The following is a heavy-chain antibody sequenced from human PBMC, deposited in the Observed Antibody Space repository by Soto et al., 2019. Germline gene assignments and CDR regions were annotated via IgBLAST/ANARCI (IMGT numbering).Heavy chain of an antibody. CDR1: GFTVSSNY. CDR3: ARDPGDGYFDY. CDR2: ICSGGST. Sequence: PGGSLRLSCAASGFTVSSNYMSWVRQAPGKGLEWVSVICSGGSTYYADSVKGRFTISRDNSKNTLYLQMNSLRAEDTAVYYCARDPGDGYFDYWGQGTLVTVSS. J-gene: IGHJ4*02. V-gene: IGHV3-53*01. D-gene: IGHD3-16*01.